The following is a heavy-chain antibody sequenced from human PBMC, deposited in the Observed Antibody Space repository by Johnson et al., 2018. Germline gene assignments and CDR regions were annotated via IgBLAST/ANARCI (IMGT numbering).Heavy chain of an antibody. CDR1: GFTFSTYA. CDR2: ISYDERNK. D-gene: IGHD3-16*01. V-gene: IGHV3-30*18. Sequence: QVQLVQSGGGVVQPGRSLRLSCAASGFTFSTYAMHWVRQAPGKGLEWVSVISYDERNKDYADSVKGRFTIPRDTSKNTLYLEMNSLRVEDTAVYYCAKDDRPTLRPAAYFQHWGQGTLVTVSA. CDR3: AKDDRPTLRPAAYFQH. J-gene: IGHJ1*01.